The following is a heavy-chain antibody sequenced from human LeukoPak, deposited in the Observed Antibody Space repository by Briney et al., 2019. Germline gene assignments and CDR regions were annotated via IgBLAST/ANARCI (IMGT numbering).Heavy chain of an antibody. CDR2: INHSGST. CDR3: ARGSFVVVPAAMWYYYYYYMDV. Sequence: SETLSLTCAVYGGSFSGYYWSWLRQPPGKGLEWIGEINHSGSTNYNPSLTSRVTISVDTSKNQFSLKLSSVTAADTAVYYCARGSFVVVPAAMWYYYYYYMDVWGKGTTVTVSS. CDR1: GGSFSGYY. V-gene: IGHV4-34*01. J-gene: IGHJ6*03. D-gene: IGHD2-2*01.